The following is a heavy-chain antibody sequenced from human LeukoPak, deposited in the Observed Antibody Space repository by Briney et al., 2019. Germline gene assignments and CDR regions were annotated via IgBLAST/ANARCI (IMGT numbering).Heavy chain of an antibody. D-gene: IGHD3-3*01. CDR3: AKGGDFWSGYLSPLFDY. J-gene: IGHJ4*02. V-gene: IGHV3-30*02. Sequence: GGSLRLSCAASGFTFSSYGMHWVRQAPGKGLEWVAFIRYDGGNKYYADSVKGRFTISGDTSQNTLYLQMNSLRAEDTAVYYCAKGGDFWSGYLSPLFDYWGQGTLVTVSS. CDR2: IRYDGGNK. CDR1: GFTFSSYG.